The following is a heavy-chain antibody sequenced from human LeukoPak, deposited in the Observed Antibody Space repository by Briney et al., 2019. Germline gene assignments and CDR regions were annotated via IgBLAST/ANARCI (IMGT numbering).Heavy chain of an antibody. CDR2: IYHSGST. CDR1: GGSISSYY. V-gene: IGHV4-59*08. D-gene: IGHD2-2*01. J-gene: IGHJ4*02. CDR3: ARYIVVVPAAIPDY. Sequence: SETLSLTCTVSGGSISSYYWSWIRQPPGKGLEWIGSIYHSGSTYYNPSLKSRVTISVDTSKNQFSLKLSSVTAADTAVYYCARYIVVVPAAIPDYWGQGTLVTVSS.